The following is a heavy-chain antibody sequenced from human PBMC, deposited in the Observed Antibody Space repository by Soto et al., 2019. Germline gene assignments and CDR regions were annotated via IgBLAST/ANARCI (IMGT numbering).Heavy chain of an antibody. CDR2: IGFRGKT. Sequence: SETLSLTCTVSGGSISSYYWNWIRQPPGKELEWIGHIGFRGKTNYNPSLKSRVTISVDTSKKQFSLKLNSVTAADTAVYYCARSLNSDYVKFWGQGTLVTVSS. CDR1: GGSISSYY. J-gene: IGHJ4*02. V-gene: IGHV4-59*01. D-gene: IGHD4-4*01. CDR3: ARSLNSDYVKF.